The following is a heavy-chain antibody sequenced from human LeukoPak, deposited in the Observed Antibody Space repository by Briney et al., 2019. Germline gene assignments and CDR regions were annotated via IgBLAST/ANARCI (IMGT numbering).Heavy chain of an antibody. CDR2: IYYRGST. CDR3: AVGGDYGVLRYFDY. CDR1: GGSINNYY. Sequence: SETLSLTCTVSGGSINNYYWSWIRQPPGKGLEWIGYIYYRGSTNYNPSLKSRVTFSVDTSQNQFSLMFNSVTPASTAVYCFAVGGDYGVLRYFDYWGQGTLVTVSS. D-gene: IGHD4-17*01. V-gene: IGHV4-59*01. J-gene: IGHJ4*02.